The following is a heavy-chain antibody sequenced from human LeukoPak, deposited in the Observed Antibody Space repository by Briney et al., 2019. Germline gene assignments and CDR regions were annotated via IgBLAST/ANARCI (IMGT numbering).Heavy chain of an antibody. D-gene: IGHD1-26*01. V-gene: IGHV4-34*12. CDR1: GGSFSGYY. Sequence: SETLPLTCAVYGGSFSGYYWTWIRQPPGKGLEWIGHIFHSGSTSYNPSLKSRVTISVDTSKNHCSLKLSSGTAADTAVYYCARHVLLASHAKHLDYWGQGTLVTVSS. J-gene: IGHJ4*02. CDR3: ARHVLLASHAKHLDY. CDR2: IFHSGST.